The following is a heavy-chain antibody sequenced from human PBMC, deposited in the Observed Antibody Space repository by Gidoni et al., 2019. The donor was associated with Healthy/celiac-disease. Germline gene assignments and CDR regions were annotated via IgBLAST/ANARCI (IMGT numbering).Heavy chain of an antibody. CDR2: IYYSGST. Sequence: QLQLQESGPGLVKPSETLSLTCTVSGGSISSSSYYWGWLRQPPGKGREWTGRIYYSGSTYYNPYLKSRVTISVDTSKNQFSLKLSSVTAADTAVYYCASSLDDPSIVVVVAATKRSNWFDPWGQGTLVTVSS. CDR3: ASSLDDPSIVVVVAATKRSNWFDP. CDR1: GGSISSSSYY. D-gene: IGHD2-15*01. V-gene: IGHV4-39*01. J-gene: IGHJ5*02.